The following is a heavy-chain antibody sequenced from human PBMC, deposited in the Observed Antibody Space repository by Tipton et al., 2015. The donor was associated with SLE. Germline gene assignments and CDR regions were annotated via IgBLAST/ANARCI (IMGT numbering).Heavy chain of an antibody. D-gene: IGHD2-2*01. CDR1: GYIFTTYL. CDR3: TRDATYCASASCYFDS. CDR2: INPSGGVT. V-gene: IGHV1-46*01. J-gene: IGHJ5*01. Sequence: QLVQSGAEVKKPGASVKLSCKASGYIFTTYLLHWVRQAPGQGLEWLGMINPSGGVTAYAQNFQGRVAMTRDTSTNTAYMELSSLRSDDTAAYYCTRDATYCASASCYFDSWGQGTLVTVSS.